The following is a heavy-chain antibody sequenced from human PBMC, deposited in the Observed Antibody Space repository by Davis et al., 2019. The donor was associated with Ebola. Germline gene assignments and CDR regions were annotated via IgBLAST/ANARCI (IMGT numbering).Heavy chain of an antibody. D-gene: IGHD1-26*01. CDR1: GYTFNNYA. V-gene: IGHV1-18*01. Sequence: ASVKVSCKASGYTFNNYAISWVRQAPGQGLEWMGWISAYNGNTNYAQILQGRVTMTTDTSTGTAYMERRSLRSDDTAVYFCARTSIVGTTTTASDIWGQGTMVTVSS. CDR2: ISAYNGNT. J-gene: IGHJ3*02. CDR3: ARTSIVGTTTTASDI.